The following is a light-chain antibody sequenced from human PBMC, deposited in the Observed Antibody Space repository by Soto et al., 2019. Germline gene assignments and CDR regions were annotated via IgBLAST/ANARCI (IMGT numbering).Light chain of an antibody. CDR3: LQHNSYPLT. V-gene: IGKV1-17*03. J-gene: IGKJ4*01. Sequence: DIQMTQSPSAMSASVGDRVTITCRASQGISTYLASFQQKPRKVAQRLIYAASSLQSGVPSRCSGSGSGTKFILTISSLQPEDFATYYCLQHNSYPLTFGGGTKVDIK. CDR1: QGISTY. CDR2: AAS.